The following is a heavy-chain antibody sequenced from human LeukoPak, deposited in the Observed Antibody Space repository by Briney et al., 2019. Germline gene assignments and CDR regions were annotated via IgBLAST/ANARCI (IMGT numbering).Heavy chain of an antibody. CDR3: ARHGDTVTRPTVGPFDP. Sequence: LSCAASGFTFRSYSMNWVRQPPGKGLEWIGSIYHSGSTYYSPSLKSRVTISVDTSKNQFSLKLSSVTAADTAVYYCARHGDTVTRPTVGPFDPWGQGTLVTVSS. D-gene: IGHD4-17*01. CDR2: IYHSGST. J-gene: IGHJ5*02. V-gene: IGHV4-38-2*01. CDR1: GFTFRSYS.